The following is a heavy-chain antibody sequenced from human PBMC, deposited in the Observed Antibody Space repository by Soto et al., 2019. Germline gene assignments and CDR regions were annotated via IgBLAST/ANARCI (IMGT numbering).Heavy chain of an antibody. Sequence: GGSLRLSCAASGFTFNNYAMHWVRQAPGKGLEWVAVISSDGKNKFYADSAKGRFAISRDNSESMLYMQMNSLRVEDTAVYYCARDSGTDSSVYYFNSFDIWGLGTMVTVSS. J-gene: IGHJ3*02. V-gene: IGHV3-30*09. CDR1: GFTFNNYA. CDR3: ARDSGTDSSVYYFNSFDI. CDR2: ISSDGKNK. D-gene: IGHD3-22*01.